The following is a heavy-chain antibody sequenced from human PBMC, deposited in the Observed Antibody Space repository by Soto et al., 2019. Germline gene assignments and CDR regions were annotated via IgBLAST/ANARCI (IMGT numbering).Heavy chain of an antibody. V-gene: IGHV1-46*01. D-gene: IGHD6-13*01. Sequence: QVQLVQSGAEVRMPGASVNVSCKASGYTFSTYYIHWVRQAPGHGLEWVGIVNPSGGSTIYAQKYQGRVTMTRDTSPSTVHLELNSLRSEDTAVYYCARTLSSNFYDYWGQGTLVTVSS. CDR2: VNPSGGST. CDR1: GYTFSTYY. J-gene: IGHJ4*02. CDR3: ARTLSSNFYDY.